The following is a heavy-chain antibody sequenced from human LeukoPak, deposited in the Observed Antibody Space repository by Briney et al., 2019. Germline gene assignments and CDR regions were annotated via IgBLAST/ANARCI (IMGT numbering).Heavy chain of an antibody. D-gene: IGHD3-10*01. J-gene: IGHJ4*02. V-gene: IGHV1-2*02. CDR3: ARDVEYGSGSYYY. CDR2: VNPNSGGT. CDR1: GYTFTGYY. Sequence: ASVKVSCKASGYTFTGYYMHWVRQAPGQGLEWMGWVNPNSGGTNYAQKFQGRVTMTRDTSISTAHMELSRLRSDDTAVYYCARDVEYGSGSYYYWGQGTLVTVSS.